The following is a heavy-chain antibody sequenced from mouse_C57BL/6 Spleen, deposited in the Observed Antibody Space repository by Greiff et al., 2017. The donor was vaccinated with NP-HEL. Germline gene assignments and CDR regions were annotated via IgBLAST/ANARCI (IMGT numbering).Heavy chain of an antibody. CDR1: GFTFSSYA. J-gene: IGHJ3*01. Sequence: EVQRVESGGGLVKPGGSLTLSCAASGFTFSSYAMSWVRQTPEKRLEWVATISDGGSYTYYPDNVKGRFTISRDNAKNNLYLQMSHLKSEDTAMYYCARDGYYRGGFAYWGQGTLVTVSA. CDR2: ISDGGSYT. V-gene: IGHV5-4*01. CDR3: ARDGYYRGGFAY. D-gene: IGHD2-3*01.